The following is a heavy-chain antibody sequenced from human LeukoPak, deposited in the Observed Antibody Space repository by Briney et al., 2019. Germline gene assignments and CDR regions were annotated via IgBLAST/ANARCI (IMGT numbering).Heavy chain of an antibody. CDR3: ARAEVGNWNS. CDR2: IYYSGST. J-gene: IGHJ4*02. Sequence: SETLSLTCTVSGGSISSGGYYWSWIRQHPGKGLEWIGYIYYSGSTYYNPSLKSRVTISVDTSKNQFSLRLSSVTAADTAVYYCARAEVGNWNSWGQGTLVTVSS. D-gene: IGHD1-20*01. CDR1: GGSISSGGYY. V-gene: IGHV4-31*03.